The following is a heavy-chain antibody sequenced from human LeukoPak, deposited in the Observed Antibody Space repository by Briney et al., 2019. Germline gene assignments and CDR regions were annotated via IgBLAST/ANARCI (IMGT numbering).Heavy chain of an antibody. CDR2: VIPIFGTA. J-gene: IGHJ3*02. D-gene: IGHD3-22*01. Sequence: SVKVSCKASGGTFSSYAISWVRQAPGQGLEWMGGVIPIFGTANYAQKFQGRVTITTDESTSTAYMELSSLRSEDTAVYYCARVTEQGWLLDAFDIWGQGTMVTVSS. CDR3: ARVTEQGWLLDAFDI. V-gene: IGHV1-69*05. CDR1: GGTFSSYA.